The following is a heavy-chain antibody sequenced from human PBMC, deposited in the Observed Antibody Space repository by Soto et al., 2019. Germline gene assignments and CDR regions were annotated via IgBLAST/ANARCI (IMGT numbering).Heavy chain of an antibody. CDR1: GASVTRDGNC. D-gene: IGHD2-15*01. V-gene: IGHV4-30-2*03. Sequence: SETLSLTCSVCGASVTRDGNCWTWIRQPPGKILEFVGCIYHSGSTYYNPSLKSRVTISVDTSKMQVSLKLSSVTAADTAVYFCARGTPSALIVRSSRGPWFDPWGQGTLVTVSS. CDR3: ARGTPSALIVRSSRGPWFDP. J-gene: IGHJ5*02. CDR2: IYHSGST.